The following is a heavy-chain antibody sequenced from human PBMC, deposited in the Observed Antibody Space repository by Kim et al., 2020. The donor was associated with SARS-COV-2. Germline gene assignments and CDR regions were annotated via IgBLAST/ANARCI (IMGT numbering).Heavy chain of an antibody. CDR2: INTDGSST. D-gene: IGHD2-15*01. J-gene: IGHJ6*02. CDR3: ARGDISYGMDV. CDR1: GFTFSTYW. Sequence: GGSLRLSCAASGFTFSTYWMYWVRQAPGKGLVCVSRINTDGSSTTYADSVKGRFTISRDNAKNTLYLQMNNLRGEDTAVYYCARGDISYGMDVWGQGTTVTVSS. V-gene: IGHV3-74*01.